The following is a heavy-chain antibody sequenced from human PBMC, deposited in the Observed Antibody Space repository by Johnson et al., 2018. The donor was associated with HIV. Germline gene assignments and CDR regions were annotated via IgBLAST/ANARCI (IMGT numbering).Heavy chain of an antibody. V-gene: IGHV3-20*04. CDR2: INWNGAPP. Sequence: VQLVESGGGVVRPGGSLRLSCEASGFSFDEYDMSWVRQAPGKGLEWVSGINWNGAPPGSADSVTGRFPISRDNAKNFRYLQMNSLRGEDTALYYCVRDTYYYDYSTGPDVFDIWGQGTMVTVS. CDR1: GFSFDEYD. J-gene: IGHJ3*02. D-gene: IGHD3-22*01. CDR3: VRDTYYYDYSTGPDVFDI.